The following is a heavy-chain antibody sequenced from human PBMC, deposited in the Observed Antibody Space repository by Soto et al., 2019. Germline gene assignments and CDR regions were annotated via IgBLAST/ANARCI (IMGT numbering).Heavy chain of an antibody. CDR3: ARDSPSPSGYCSGGSCRLDY. CDR2: ISSSSSYI. J-gene: IGHJ4*02. D-gene: IGHD2-15*01. Sequence: PGGSLRLSCAASGFTFSSYSTNWVRQAPGKGLEWVSSISSSSSYIYYADSVKGRFTISRDNAKNSLYLQMNSLRAEDTAVFYCARDSPSPSGYCSGGSCRLDYWGQGTLVTVS. CDR1: GFTFSSYS. V-gene: IGHV3-21*04.